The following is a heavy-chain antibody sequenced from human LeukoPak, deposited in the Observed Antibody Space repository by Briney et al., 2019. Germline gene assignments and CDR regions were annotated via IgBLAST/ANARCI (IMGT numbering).Heavy chain of an antibody. D-gene: IGHD2-8*01. CDR3: ATTRRSCTNGVCNLIYYFDY. J-gene: IGHJ4*02. CDR1: GYTFTGYY. CDR2: INPNSGGT. V-gene: IGHV1-2*02. Sequence: ASVKVSCKASGYTFTGYYMHWVRQAPGQGLEWMGWINPNSGGTNYAQMFQGRVTMTRDTSISTAYMELSRVRSDDTAVYYCATTRRSCTNGVCNLIYYFDYWGQGTLVTVSS.